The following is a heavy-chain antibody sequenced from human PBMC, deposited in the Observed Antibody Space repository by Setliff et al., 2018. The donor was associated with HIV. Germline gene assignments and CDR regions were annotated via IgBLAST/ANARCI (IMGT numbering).Heavy chain of an antibody. CDR2: ISANNGVT. D-gene: IGHD6-19*01. CDR3: ARRPHGAGTYAFDI. J-gene: IGHJ3*02. CDR1: GYTFINYG. Sequence: ASVKVSCKASGYTFINYGISWVRQAPGQGLEWMGWISANNGVTKYAEKFQGRVTMTRDTSISTAYMELSRLRSDDTAVYYCARRPHGAGTYAFDIWGQGTMVTVSS. V-gene: IGHV1-18*01.